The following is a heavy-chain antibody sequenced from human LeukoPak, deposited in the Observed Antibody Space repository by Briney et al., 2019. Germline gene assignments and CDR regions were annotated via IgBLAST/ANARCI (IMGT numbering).Heavy chain of an antibody. Sequence: PGGSLRLSCAASGFTFSSYAMGWVRQAPGRGLEWVSVISGSGVSTYYADSVKGRFTISRDNSKNTLYLQMNSLRAEDTAVYYCARDIPYYGGNFFDYWGQGTLVTVSS. J-gene: IGHJ4*02. CDR2: ISGSGVST. V-gene: IGHV3-23*01. CDR3: ARDIPYYGGNFFDY. D-gene: IGHD4-23*01. CDR1: GFTFSSYA.